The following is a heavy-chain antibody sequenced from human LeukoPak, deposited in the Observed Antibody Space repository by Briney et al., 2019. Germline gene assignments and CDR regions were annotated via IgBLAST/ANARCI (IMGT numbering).Heavy chain of an antibody. D-gene: IGHD6-13*01. Sequence: GGSLRLSCAASGFTFSSYAMSGVRQAPGKGLEWVSAISGSGGSTYYADSVKGRFTISRDNSKNTLYLQMNSLRAKDTAVYYCAKGKQQQLVPYDYWGQGTLVTVSS. V-gene: IGHV3-23*01. J-gene: IGHJ4*02. CDR3: AKGKQQQLVPYDY. CDR2: ISGSGGST. CDR1: GFTFSSYA.